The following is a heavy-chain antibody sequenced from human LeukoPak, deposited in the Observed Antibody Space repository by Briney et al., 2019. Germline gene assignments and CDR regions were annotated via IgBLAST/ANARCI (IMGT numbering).Heavy chain of an antibody. CDR1: GYSFTSYW. V-gene: IGHV5-51*01. CDR3: ARLLGYKNIWEHFDY. J-gene: IGHJ4*02. D-gene: IGHD5-12*01. CDR2: IYPGDSET. Sequence: GESLKISCTVSGYSFTSYWIGWVRQMPGKGLEWMGIIYPGDSETRYSPSFEGQVTISADKSISTAYLQWSSLKASDTAMYYCARLLGYKNIWEHFDYWGQGTLVTVSS.